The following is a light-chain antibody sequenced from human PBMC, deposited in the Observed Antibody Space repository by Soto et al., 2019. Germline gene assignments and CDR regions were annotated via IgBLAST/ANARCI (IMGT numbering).Light chain of an antibody. Sequence: EIVLTQSPASLSVSPGERATLSCRASQSIAISLAWYQQKPGLAPRLLIYGASTRATGIPARFSGSGSGTEFTLTINGLQSEDFAVYYCHQYNDWWTFGQGTKVGIK. J-gene: IGKJ1*01. CDR3: HQYNDWWT. V-gene: IGKV3-15*01. CDR1: QSIAIS. CDR2: GAS.